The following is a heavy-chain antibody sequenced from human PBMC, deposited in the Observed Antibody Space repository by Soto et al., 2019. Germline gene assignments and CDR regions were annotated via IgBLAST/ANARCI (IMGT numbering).Heavy chain of an antibody. CDR3: AKEAARADYFDY. CDR1: GFTFSSYG. Sequence: QVQLVESGGGVVQPGRSLRLSCAASGFTFSSYGMHWVRQAPGKGLEWVAVISYDGSNKYYADSVKGRFTISRDNSKNTLYLQMNSLRAEDTAVYYCAKEAARADYFDYWGQGILVTVSS. V-gene: IGHV3-30*18. J-gene: IGHJ4*02. D-gene: IGHD6-6*01. CDR2: ISYDGSNK.